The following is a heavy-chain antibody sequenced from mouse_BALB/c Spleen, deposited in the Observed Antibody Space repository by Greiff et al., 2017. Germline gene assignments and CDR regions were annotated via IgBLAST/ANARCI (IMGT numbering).Heavy chain of an antibody. CDR3: ARDYRYDVGYAMDY. CDR1: GFTFSSYA. D-gene: IGHD2-14*01. V-gene: IGHV5-9-3*01. J-gene: IGHJ4*01. Sequence: EVHLVESGGGLVKPGGSLKLSCAASGFTFSSYAMSWVRQTPEKRLEWVATISSGGSYTYYPDSVKGRFTISRDNAKNTLYLQMSSLRSEDTAMYYCARDYRYDVGYAMDYWGQGTSVTVSS. CDR2: ISSGGSYT.